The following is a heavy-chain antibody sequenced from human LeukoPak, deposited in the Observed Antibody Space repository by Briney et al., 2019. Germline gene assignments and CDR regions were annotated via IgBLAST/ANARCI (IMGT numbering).Heavy chain of an antibody. CDR3: ARNPPPTYGDYGFDY. CDR1: GFTVSSNY. J-gene: IGHJ4*02. D-gene: IGHD4-17*01. CDR2: IYSGGST. Sequence: PGGSLRLSCAASGFTVSSNYMSWVRQAPGKGLEWVSVIYSGGSTYYADSVKGRFTISRDNSKNTLYLQMNSLRAEDTAVYYCARNPPPTYGDYGFDYWGQGTLVTVSS. V-gene: IGHV3-66*01.